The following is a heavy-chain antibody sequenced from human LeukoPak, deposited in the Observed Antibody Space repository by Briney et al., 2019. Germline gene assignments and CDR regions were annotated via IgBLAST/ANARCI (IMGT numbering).Heavy chain of an antibody. J-gene: IGHJ5*02. D-gene: IGHD5-12*01. Sequence: SETLSLTCTVSGGSISSGGYYWSWIRQHPGKGLEWIGEINHSGSTNYNPSLKSRVTISVDTSKNQFSLKLSSVTAADTAVYYCARAFRQVATIVRYWFDPWGQGTLVTVSS. CDR2: INHSGST. CDR3: ARAFRQVATIVRYWFDP. CDR1: GGSISSGGYY. V-gene: IGHV4-39*07.